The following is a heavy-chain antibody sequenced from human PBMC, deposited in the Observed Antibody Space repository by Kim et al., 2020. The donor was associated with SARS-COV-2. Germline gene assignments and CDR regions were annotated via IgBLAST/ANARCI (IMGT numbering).Heavy chain of an antibody. Sequence: GGSLRLSCAASGLTFGTYVVAWVRQAPGKGLEWVSGITSNGITSYIDSVKGRFTISRDNSKNTMYLQMNNLRADDTALYFCVRGVTYWGQGTLFTVSP. CDR1: GLTFGTYV. CDR2: ITSNGIT. J-gene: IGHJ4*02. V-gene: IGHV3-23*01. D-gene: IGHD2-21*02. CDR3: VRGVTY.